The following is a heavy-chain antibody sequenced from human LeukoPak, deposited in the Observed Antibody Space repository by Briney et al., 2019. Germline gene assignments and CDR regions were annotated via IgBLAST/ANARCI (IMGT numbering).Heavy chain of an antibody. J-gene: IGHJ4*02. D-gene: IGHD6-19*01. V-gene: IGHV3-33*06. CDR3: AKDSTEGLPVAELN. CDR2: IWYDGSNK. Sequence: PGGSLRLSCAASGFTFSSYGMHWVRQTPGKGLEWVAVIWYDGSNKYYADSVKGRFTISRDNSKNTLYLQMNSLRAEDTAVYYCAKDSTEGLPVAELNWGQGTLVTVSS. CDR1: GFTFSSYG.